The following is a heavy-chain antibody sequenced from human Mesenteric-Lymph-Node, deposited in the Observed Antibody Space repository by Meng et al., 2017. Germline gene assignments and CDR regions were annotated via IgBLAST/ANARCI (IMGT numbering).Heavy chain of an antibody. V-gene: IGHV3-7*01. CDR2: IRKDGSDI. CDR3: ARALNSAWHIFDY. J-gene: IGHJ4*02. CDR1: GFTLVSYW. Sequence: GGSLRLSCAASGFTLVSYWMTWVRQAPGKGLEWVANIRKDGSDIYYLDSVKGRFTISRDNANNSLYLQMNSLRVEDTAVYYCARALNSAWHIFDYWGQGTLVTVSS. D-gene: IGHD1/OR15-1a*01.